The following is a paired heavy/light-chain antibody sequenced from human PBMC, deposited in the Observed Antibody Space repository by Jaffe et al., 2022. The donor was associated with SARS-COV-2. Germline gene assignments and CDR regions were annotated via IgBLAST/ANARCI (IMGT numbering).Heavy chain of an antibody. CDR3: AKTRPAVFGTGTFDI. CDR1: GFALTNYA. V-gene: IGHV3-23*05. CDR2: IKTDGYNT. D-gene: IGHD6-19*01. J-gene: IGHJ3*02. Sequence: EVQVLESGGGLVQPEGSLRLSCAASGFALTNYAMSWVRQAPGKGLEWVSTIKTDGYNTVYADSVKGRFTISRDDSKNTVSLQMNSLRVEDTAVYYCAKTRPAVFGTGTFDIWGQGTMVTVSS.
Light chain of an antibody. CDR3: QQRSRWPVT. J-gene: IGKJ5*01. CDR1: QSISSY. V-gene: IGKV3-11*01. Sequence: EIVLTQSPATLSLSPGERATLSCRASQSISSYLAWYQQRPGQAPRLLIYDASNRATGIPARFGGSGSGTDFTLTINSLEPEDFAVYYCQQRSRWPVTLGQGTRLEIK. CDR2: DAS.